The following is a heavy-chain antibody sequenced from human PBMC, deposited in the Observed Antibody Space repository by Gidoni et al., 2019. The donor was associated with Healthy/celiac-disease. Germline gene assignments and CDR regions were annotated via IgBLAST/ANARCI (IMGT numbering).Heavy chain of an antibody. CDR1: GGSISSSSYY. Sequence: QLQLQESGPGLVKPSETLSLTCPVSGGSISSSSYYWGWSRQPPGKGLEWIGSIYYSGSTYYNPSLKSRVTISVDTSKNQFSLKLSSVTAADTAVYYCARHHGSSYYFDYWGQGTLVTVSS. V-gene: IGHV4-39*01. CDR3: ARHHGSSYYFDY. CDR2: IYYSGST. J-gene: IGHJ4*02. D-gene: IGHD3-3*01.